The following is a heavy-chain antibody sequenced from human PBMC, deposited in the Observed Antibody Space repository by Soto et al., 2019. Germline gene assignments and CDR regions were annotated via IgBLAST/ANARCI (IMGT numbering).Heavy chain of an antibody. CDR3: ARFPQTAIVGAAYFDY. Sequence: QVQLVQSGAEVKKPGSSVKVSCKASGGTFSSYIISWVRQAPGQGLEWMGRIIPILGIANYAQKFQGRVTITADKPTSTAYMELSSLRSEDTAVYYCARFPQTAIVGAAYFDYWGRGTLVTVSS. CDR2: IIPILGIA. V-gene: IGHV1-69*02. D-gene: IGHD1-26*01. CDR1: GGTFSSYI. J-gene: IGHJ4*02.